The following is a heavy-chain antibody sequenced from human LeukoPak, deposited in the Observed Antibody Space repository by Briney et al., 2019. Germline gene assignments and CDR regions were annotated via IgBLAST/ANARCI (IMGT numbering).Heavy chain of an antibody. D-gene: IGHD3-16*02. CDR2: ISAYNGNT. Sequence: ASVKVSCKASGYTFTSYGISWVRQAPGQGLEWMGWISAYNGNTNYAQKLQGRVTMTTDTSTSTAYMELRSLRSDDTAVYYCARVGKVWGSYRYSGYYFDYWGQGTLVTVSS. V-gene: IGHV1-18*01. CDR1: GYTFTSYG. J-gene: IGHJ4*02. CDR3: ARVGKVWGSYRYSGYYFDY.